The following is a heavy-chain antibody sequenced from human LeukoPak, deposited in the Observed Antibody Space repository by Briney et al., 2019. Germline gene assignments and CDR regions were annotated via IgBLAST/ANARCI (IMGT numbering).Heavy chain of an antibody. J-gene: IGHJ4*02. CDR1: GFTFRSYW. D-gene: IGHD2-8*01. CDR3: ATDPASYCTSSTCDFDY. CDR2: IKQDGSEK. Sequence: KPGGSLRLSCAASGFTFRSYWMSRVRQAPGKGLEWVANIKQDGSEKYYVGSVKGRFTISRDNAKNSLYLQMNNLGAEDTAVYYCATDPASYCTSSTCDFDYWGQGTLVTVSS. V-gene: IGHV3-7*01.